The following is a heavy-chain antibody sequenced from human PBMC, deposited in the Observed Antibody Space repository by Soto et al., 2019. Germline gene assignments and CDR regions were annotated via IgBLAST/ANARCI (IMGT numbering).Heavy chain of an antibody. V-gene: IGHV4-39*01. Sequence: QLQLQESGPGLVKPSETLSLTCTVSGGSISNSSYYWGWIRQPPGKGLEWIGSIYYSGSTYYNPSLKSRVTISVDTSKNQFSLKLSSVTAADTAVYYCARLKNHYFDYWGQGTLVTVSS. CDR1: GGSISNSSYY. CDR3: ARLKNHYFDY. J-gene: IGHJ4*02. CDR2: IYYSGST.